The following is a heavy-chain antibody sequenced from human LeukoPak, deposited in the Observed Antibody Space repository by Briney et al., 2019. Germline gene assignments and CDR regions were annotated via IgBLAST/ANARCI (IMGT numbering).Heavy chain of an antibody. CDR2: ISGSGGST. CDR1: GFTFSSYA. J-gene: IGHJ4*02. Sequence: GGSLRLSCAASGFTFSSYAMSWVRQAPGKGLEWVSAISGSGGSTYYADSVKGRFTVSRDISKNTVFLQMDNLSSDDTAVYYCVMAPPGDWGLGTLVTVSS. D-gene: IGHD2-21*01. V-gene: IGHV3-23*01. CDR3: VMAPPGD.